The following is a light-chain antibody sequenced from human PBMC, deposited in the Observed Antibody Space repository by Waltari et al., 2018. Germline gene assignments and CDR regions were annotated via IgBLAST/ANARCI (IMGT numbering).Light chain of an antibody. Sequence: QSVLTQPPSASGTPGQRVTISCSGSSSNIGNNYVYWYQEFPGTAPKLLIYKNNQRAHGGPDRFSGSKSGTSMSLAISGLRTEDEADYYCAAWDDSLSRVIFGGGTKLTVL. J-gene: IGLJ2*01. CDR1: SSNIGNNY. CDR2: KNN. CDR3: AAWDDSLSRVI. V-gene: IGLV1-47*01.